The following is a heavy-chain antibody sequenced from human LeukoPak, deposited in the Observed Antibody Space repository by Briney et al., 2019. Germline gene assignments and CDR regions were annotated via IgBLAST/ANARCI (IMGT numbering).Heavy chain of an antibody. CDR1: GFTFSNAW. Sequence: PGGSLRLSCAASGFTFSNAWMSWVRQAPGKGLEWVGRIKSKTDGGTTDYAAPVKGRFTISRDDSKNTLYLQMNSLKTEDTAVYYCTTENYCGGDCYVAVGPFPDYWGQGTLVTVSS. D-gene: IGHD2-21*02. CDR3: TTENYCGGDCYVAVGPFPDY. J-gene: IGHJ4*02. CDR2: IKSKTDGGTT. V-gene: IGHV3-15*01.